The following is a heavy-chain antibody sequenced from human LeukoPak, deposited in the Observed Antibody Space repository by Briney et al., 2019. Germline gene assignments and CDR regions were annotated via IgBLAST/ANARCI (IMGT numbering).Heavy chain of an antibody. CDR3: ARLYYYDSSGYYNDAFDI. CDR1: GYTLTELS. V-gene: IGHV1-24*01. D-gene: IGHD3-22*01. J-gene: IGHJ3*02. CDR2: FDPEDGET. Sequence: ASEKVSCKVSGYTLTELSMHWVRQVPGKGLEWMGGFDPEDGETIYVQKFQGRVTMSESTSTDTAYMELSSLRSEDTAVYYCARLYYYDSSGYYNDAFDIWGQGTMVTVSS.